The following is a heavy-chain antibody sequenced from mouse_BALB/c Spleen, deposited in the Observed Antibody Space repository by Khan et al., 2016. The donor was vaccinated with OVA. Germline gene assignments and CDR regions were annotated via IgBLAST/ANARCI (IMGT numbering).Heavy chain of an antibody. D-gene: IGHD1-1*01. J-gene: IGHJ3*01. CDR1: GYTFTNYI. CDR2: INPYNDGT. Sequence: VQLVESGPELVKPGASVKISCKASGYTFTNYIIHWVKQKPGQGLEWIGYINPYNDGTKYNEKFKGKAIMTSDKSSSTAYLELSDVTSEDSAVYYCARDYGSSVWFAYWGQGTLVTVSA. V-gene: IGHV1S136*01. CDR3: ARDYGSSVWFAY.